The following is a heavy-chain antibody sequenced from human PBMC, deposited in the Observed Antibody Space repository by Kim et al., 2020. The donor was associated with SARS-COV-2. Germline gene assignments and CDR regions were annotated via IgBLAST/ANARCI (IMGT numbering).Heavy chain of an antibody. Sequence: TLSLTCTVSGGSISSGGYYWSWIRQHPGKGLEWIGYIYYSGSTSYNPSLKSRVTISVDTSKNQFSLKLSSVTAADTAVYYCARDRIGNWFDPWGQGTLVPVSS. V-gene: IGHV4-31*03. CDR3: ARDRIGNWFDP. CDR1: GGSISSGGYY. J-gene: IGHJ5*02. CDR2: IYYSGST.